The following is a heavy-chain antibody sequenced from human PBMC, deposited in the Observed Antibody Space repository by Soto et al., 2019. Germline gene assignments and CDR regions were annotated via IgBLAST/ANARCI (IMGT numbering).Heavy chain of an antibody. V-gene: IGHV4-34*01. CDR1: GGSFSGYY. CDR2: INHSGST. CDR3: ARGQEDIVVVPAAMFDP. D-gene: IGHD2-2*01. Sequence: PSETLSLTCAVYGGSFSGYYWSWIRQPPGKGLEWIGEINHSGSTNYNPSLKSRVTISVDTSKNQFSLKLSSVTAADTAVYYCARGQEDIVVVPAAMFDPWGQGTLVTV. J-gene: IGHJ5*02.